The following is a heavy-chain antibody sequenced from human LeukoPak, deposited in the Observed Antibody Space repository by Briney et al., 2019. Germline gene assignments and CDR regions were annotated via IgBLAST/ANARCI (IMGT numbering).Heavy chain of an antibody. J-gene: IGHJ4*02. CDR2: ISYDGSNK. D-gene: IGHD3-10*01. CDR1: GFTFSSHW. Sequence: GGSLRLSCAASGFTFSSHWMSWVRQAPGKGLEWVAVISYDGSNKYYADSVKGRFTISRDNSKNTLYLQMNSLRAEDTAVYYCAKDLEYYYGSGRDYWGQGTLVTVSS. CDR3: AKDLEYYYGSGRDY. V-gene: IGHV3-30*18.